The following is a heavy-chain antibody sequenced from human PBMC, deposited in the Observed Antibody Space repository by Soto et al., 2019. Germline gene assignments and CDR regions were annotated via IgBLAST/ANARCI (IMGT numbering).Heavy chain of an antibody. CDR3: ASVYCGGDLPFCGPYYYYGMDV. V-gene: IGHV3-30-3*01. CDR1: GFTFSSYA. CDR2: ISYDGSNK. D-gene: IGHD2-21*02. Sequence: ESGGGVVQPGRSLRLSCAASGFTFSSYAMHWVRQAPGKGLEWVAVISYDGSNKYYADSVKGRFTISRDNSKNTLYLQMNSLRAEDTAVYYCASVYCGGDLPFCGPYYYYGMDVWGQGTTVTVSS. J-gene: IGHJ6*02.